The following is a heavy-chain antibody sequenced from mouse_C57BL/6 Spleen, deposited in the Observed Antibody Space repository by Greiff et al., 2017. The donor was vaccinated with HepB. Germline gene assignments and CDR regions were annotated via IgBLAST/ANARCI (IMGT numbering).Heavy chain of an antibody. CDR3: AREVGNYYGSSPYYFDY. Sequence: QVQLQQSGPELVKPGASVKISCKASGYAFSSSWMNWVKQRPGKGLEWIGRIYPGDGDTNYNGKFKGKATLTADKSSSTAYMQLSSLTSEDSAVYFCAREVGNYYGSSPYYFDYWGQGTTLTVSS. J-gene: IGHJ2*01. CDR1: GYAFSSSW. V-gene: IGHV1-82*01. CDR2: IYPGDGDT. D-gene: IGHD1-1*01.